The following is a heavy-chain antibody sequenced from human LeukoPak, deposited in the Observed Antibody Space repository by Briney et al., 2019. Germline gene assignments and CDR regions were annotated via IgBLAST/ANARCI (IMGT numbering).Heavy chain of an antibody. J-gene: IGHJ4*02. D-gene: IGHD6-13*01. CDR2: INPSGGT. CDR1: GYTFSIYN. Sequence: GASVKVSCKASGYTFSIYNMHWVRQALGQGLEWMGIINPSGGTSYAQKLQGRITMTRDTSTSTLLMELSSLRSEDTAVYYCAREGVAGTGLDYWGQGTLVTVSS. CDR3: AREGVAGTGLDY. V-gene: IGHV1-46*01.